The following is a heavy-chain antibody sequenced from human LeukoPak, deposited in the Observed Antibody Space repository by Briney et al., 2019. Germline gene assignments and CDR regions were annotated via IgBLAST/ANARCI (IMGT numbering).Heavy chain of an antibody. J-gene: IGHJ4*02. CDR1: GFTFSSYS. CDR3: AKTITYYYDSGSYYGFYYFDY. Sequence: SGGSLRLSCAASGFTFSSYSMNWVRQAPGKGLEWVSYISSSSSTIYYADSVKGRFTISRDNAKNSLYLQMNSLRAEDTAVYYCAKTITYYYDSGSYYGFYYFDYWGQGTLVTVSS. D-gene: IGHD3-10*01. CDR2: ISSSSSTI. V-gene: IGHV3-48*01.